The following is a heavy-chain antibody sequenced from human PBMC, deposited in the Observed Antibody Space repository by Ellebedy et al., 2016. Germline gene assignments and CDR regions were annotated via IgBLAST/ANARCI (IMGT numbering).Heavy chain of an antibody. CDR3: ARVGRYPDGWFNP. D-gene: IGHD3-16*02. CDR2: IYSGGST. V-gene: IGHV3-53*01. Sequence: GESLKISXAASGFTVSSNSMSWVRQAPGKGLEWVSVIYSGGSTYYADSVEGRFTISRDNSKNTLYLQMNSLRAEDTAVYYCARVGRYPDGWFNPWGQGTLVTVSS. J-gene: IGHJ5*02. CDR1: GFTVSSNS.